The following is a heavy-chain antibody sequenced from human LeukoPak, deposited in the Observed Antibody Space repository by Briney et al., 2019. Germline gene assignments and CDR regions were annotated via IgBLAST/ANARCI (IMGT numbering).Heavy chain of an antibody. Sequence: GASVKVSCKASGYTFTSYDINWVRQATGQGLEWMGWMNPNSGNTGYAQKFQGRVTITRNTSISTAYMELSSLRSEDTAVYYCARIPSRRASGWFDPWGQGTLVTVSS. J-gene: IGHJ5*02. D-gene: IGHD3-10*01. V-gene: IGHV1-8*03. CDR1: GYTFTSYD. CDR2: MNPNSGNT. CDR3: ARIPSRRASGWFDP.